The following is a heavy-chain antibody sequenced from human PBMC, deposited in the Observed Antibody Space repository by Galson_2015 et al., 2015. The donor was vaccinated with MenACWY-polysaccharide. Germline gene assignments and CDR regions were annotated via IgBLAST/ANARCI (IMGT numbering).Heavy chain of an antibody. CDR1: GGSFTNYF. V-gene: IGHV4-34*01. CDR3: ARAWSSGYYSDY. CDR2: INHAGRT. Sequence: LSLTCAVYGGSFTNYFWTWIRQSPDKGLEWIAEINHAGRTTYNPTLRSRVTVSVDPSKNQFSINLTSVTAADTAVYYWARAWSSGYYSDYWGQGIPVTISS. J-gene: IGHJ4*02. D-gene: IGHD3-22*01.